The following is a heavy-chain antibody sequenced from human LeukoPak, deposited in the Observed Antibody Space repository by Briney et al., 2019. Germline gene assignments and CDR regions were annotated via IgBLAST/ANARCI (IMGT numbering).Heavy chain of an antibody. CDR2: IYPGDSDT. D-gene: IGHD6-19*01. CDR3: ARRGIAVAGTPAEYFQH. V-gene: IGHV5-51*01. CDR1: GYGFTNYW. Sequence: GESLKISCKGSGYGFTNYWIGWVRQMPGKGLEWMGIIYPGDSDTRYSPSFQGQVTISADKSISTAYLHWSSLKASDTAMYYCARRGIAVAGTPAEYFQHWGQGTLSPSPQ. J-gene: IGHJ1*01.